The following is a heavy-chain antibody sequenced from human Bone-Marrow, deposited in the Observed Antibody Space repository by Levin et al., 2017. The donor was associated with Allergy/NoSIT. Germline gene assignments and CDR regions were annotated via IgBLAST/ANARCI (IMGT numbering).Heavy chain of an antibody. CDR3: ARWYSRSSGFDY. J-gene: IGHJ4*02. CDR1: GFTVSSTS. D-gene: IGHD6-6*01. V-gene: IGHV3-53*01. Sequence: AGESLKISCAASGFTVSSTSMTWVRQAPGKGLEWVSLIHSGGSTYYADSVKGRFTISRDSSEDTVHLQMNSLRAEDTAVYHCARWYSRSSGFDYWGQGTLVTVSS. CDR2: IHSGGST.